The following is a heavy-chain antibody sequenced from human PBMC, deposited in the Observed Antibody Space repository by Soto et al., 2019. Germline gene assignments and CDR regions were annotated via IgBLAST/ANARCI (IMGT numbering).Heavy chain of an antibody. CDR3: ARDVDYYDSSGYSTPNWFDP. CDR2: ISAYNGNT. D-gene: IGHD3-22*01. J-gene: IGHJ5*02. CDR1: GYTFTIYG. Sequence: ASVAVSCKASGYTFTIYGIICVRQAPGQGLEWMGWISAYNGNTNYAQKLQGRVTMTTDTSTSTAYMELRSLRSDDTAVYYCARDVDYYDSSGYSTPNWFDPWGQGTLVTVSS. V-gene: IGHV1-18*01.